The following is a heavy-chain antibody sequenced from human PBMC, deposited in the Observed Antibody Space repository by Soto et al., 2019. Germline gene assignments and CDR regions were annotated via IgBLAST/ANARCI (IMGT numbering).Heavy chain of an antibody. CDR1: GYTFTDYH. J-gene: IGHJ5*01. D-gene: IGHD6-25*01. CDR3: AREGCSDSLAPKNNGFDT. CDR2: INANNGGA. V-gene: IGHV1-2*02. Sequence: QVQLVQSGDEVKNPGASVKVSCKPSGYTFTDYHIHWVRQAPGQGLEFMGWINANNGGAGSAQQLQGRLTVTRDTSISTVYIELSNLRYDDTAVYFCAREGCSDSLAPKNNGFDTWGHGTRVTVSS.